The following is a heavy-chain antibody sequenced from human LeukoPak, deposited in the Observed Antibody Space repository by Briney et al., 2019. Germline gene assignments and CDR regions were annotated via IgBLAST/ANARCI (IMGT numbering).Heavy chain of an antibody. CDR3: ARARVRYSSGWYSWFDP. CDR2: INPNSGGT. V-gene: IGHV1-2*02. J-gene: IGHJ5*02. D-gene: IGHD6-19*01. Sequence: ASVKVSCKASGYTFTGYYMHWVRQAPGQGLEWMGWINPNSGGTSYAQKFQGRVTMTRDTSISTAYMELSRLRSDDTAVYYCARARVRYSSGWYSWFDPWGQGTLVTVSS. CDR1: GYTFTGYY.